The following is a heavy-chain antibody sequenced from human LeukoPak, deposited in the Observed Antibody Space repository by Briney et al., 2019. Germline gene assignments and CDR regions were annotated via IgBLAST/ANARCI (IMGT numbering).Heavy chain of an antibody. V-gene: IGHV4-39*07. CDR2: MYYSGST. J-gene: IGHJ4*02. Sequence: PSETLSLTCTVSGGSISSTNYYWGWIRQPPGKGLEWIGSMYYSGSTYYNPSLKSRVTMSVDTSKNQFSLKLSSMTSADTAVYYCARVGPRSYYDYWGQGTLVTVSS. CDR1: GGSISSTNYY. CDR3: ARVGPRSYYDY. D-gene: IGHD1-26*01.